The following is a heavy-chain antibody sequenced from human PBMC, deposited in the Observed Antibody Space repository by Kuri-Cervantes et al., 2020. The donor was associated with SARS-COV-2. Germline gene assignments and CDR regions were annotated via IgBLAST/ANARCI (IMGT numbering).Heavy chain of an antibody. CDR3: ARDPGASSSDYFDY. Sequence: ASVKVSCKASGYTFTGYYMHWVRQASGQGLEWMGWINPKSGGTNYAQKFQGRVTMTRDTSISTAYMELSRLRSDDTAVHYCARDPGASSSDYFDYWGQGTPVTVPS. CDR1: GYTFTGYY. J-gene: IGHJ4*02. D-gene: IGHD6-6*01. V-gene: IGHV1-2*02. CDR2: INPKSGGT.